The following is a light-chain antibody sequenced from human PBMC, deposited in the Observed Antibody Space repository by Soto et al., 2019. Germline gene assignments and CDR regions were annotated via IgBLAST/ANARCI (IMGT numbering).Light chain of an antibody. CDR1: QSVSSSY. CDR2: GAS. CDR3: YQYGSTPPT. V-gene: IGKV3-20*01. Sequence: EIVLTLSPGTLSLSPGERATLSCRASQSVSSSYLAWYQQKPGQAPRLLIYGASSRATGIPDRFSGSGSGTDFTLTISRLEPEDFVVFYCYQYGSTPPTFGQGTKVEIK. J-gene: IGKJ1*01.